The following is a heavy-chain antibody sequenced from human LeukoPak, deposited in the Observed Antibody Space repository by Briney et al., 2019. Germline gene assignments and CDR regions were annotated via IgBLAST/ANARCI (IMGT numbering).Heavy chain of an antibody. CDR1: GGSISSYY. J-gene: IGHJ6*03. CDR2: IYSRGGS. V-gene: IGHV4-4*09. CDR3: TRYTMTMVRLDYYYYMDV. D-gene: IGHD4/OR15-4a*01. Sequence: WETLSLTCSVSGGSISSYYWGWIRRPPGKGLEWVGYIYSRGGSNYNPSLKSRLTISVDTSKNQFSLKLSSVTAADTAVYYCTRYTMTMVRLDYYYYMDVWGKGTTVTVSS.